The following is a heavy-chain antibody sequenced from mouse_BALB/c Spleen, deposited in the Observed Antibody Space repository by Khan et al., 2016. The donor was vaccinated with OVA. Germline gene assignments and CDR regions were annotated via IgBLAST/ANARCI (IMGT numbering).Heavy chain of an antibody. CDR3: ASSGFGTPFAY. CDR1: GFTFTSYY. Sequence: QVQLQQSGAELVKPGASVKISCKASGFTFTSYYMYWVKQRPGQGLEWIGGINPSDGGTIFNEKFKTKATLTVDKSSTTAYMQLSSLTSEDSAVXYCASSGFGTPFAYWGQGTLVTVSA. CDR2: INPSDGGT. V-gene: IGHV1S81*02. J-gene: IGHJ3*01. D-gene: IGHD1-1*02.